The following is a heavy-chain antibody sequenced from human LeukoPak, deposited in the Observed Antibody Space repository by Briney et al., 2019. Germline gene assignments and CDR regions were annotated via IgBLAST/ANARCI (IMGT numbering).Heavy chain of an antibody. CDR1: GFTFSSYA. J-gene: IGHJ4*02. V-gene: IGHV3-23*01. D-gene: IGHD2-15*01. Sequence: GGSLRLSCAASGFTFSSYAMSWVRQAPGKGLEWVSAISGSGGSTYYADSVKGRFTISRDNSKNTLYLQMNSLRAEDTAVYYCAKKRGGDIVVVVAATTTSTYFDYWGQGTLVTVSS. CDR3: AKKRGGDIVVVVAATTTSTYFDY. CDR2: ISGSGGST.